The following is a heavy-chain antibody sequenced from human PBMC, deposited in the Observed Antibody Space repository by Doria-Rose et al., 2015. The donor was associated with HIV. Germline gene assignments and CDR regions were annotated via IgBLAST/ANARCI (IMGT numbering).Heavy chain of an antibody. CDR1: GNSFTNYW. CDR3: ARRGVRGVFDF. Sequence: SGVEVKKSGESLKISCSSYGNSFTNYWIGWERQMPGNGLECVAIIYPRDADSRYSQSFQGQVTISADKSIRTAYLQWNSLQASDAAMYYCARRGVRGVFDFWGPGTLVTVSS. V-gene: IGHV5-51*01. CDR2: IYPRDADS. D-gene: IGHD3-10*01. J-gene: IGHJ4*02.